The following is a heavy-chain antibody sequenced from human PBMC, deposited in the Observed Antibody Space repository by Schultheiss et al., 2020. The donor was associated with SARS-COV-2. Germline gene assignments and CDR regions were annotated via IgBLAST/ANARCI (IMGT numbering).Heavy chain of an antibody. J-gene: IGHJ6*03. V-gene: IGHV3-11*04. Sequence: GGSLRLSCAASGFTFSDYYMSWIRQAPGKGLEWVSYISSSGSTIYYADSVKGRFTISRDNAKNSLYLQMSSLRVDDTGVYYCARKIAAPVPYQDYYYLDVWCKGTTVTVAS. D-gene: IGHD6-13*01. CDR3: ARKIAAPVPYQDYYYLDV. CDR2: ISSSGSTI. CDR1: GFTFSDYY.